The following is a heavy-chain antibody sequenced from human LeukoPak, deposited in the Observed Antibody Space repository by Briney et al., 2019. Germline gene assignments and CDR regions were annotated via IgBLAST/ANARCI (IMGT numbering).Heavy chain of an antibody. V-gene: IGHV1-2*02. CDR3: ARPAAAGTGYYYYMDV. J-gene: IGHJ6*03. D-gene: IGHD6-13*01. Sequence: ASVKVSCKASGYTFTGYYMHWVRQAPGQGLEWMGWINPNSGGTNYAQKFQGRVTMTRDTSISTAYMELSRLRSDDTAVYYCARPAAAGTGYYYYMDVWGKGTTVTISS. CDR2: INPNSGGT. CDR1: GYTFTGYY.